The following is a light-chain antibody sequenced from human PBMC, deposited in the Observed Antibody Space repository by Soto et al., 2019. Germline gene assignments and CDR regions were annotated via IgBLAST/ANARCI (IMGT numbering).Light chain of an antibody. CDR3: QQRSNWPPGYT. CDR1: QSVSSY. Sequence: EIVLTQSPATLSLSPGERATLSCRASQSVSSYLAWYQQKPGQAPRLLIYDASNRATGIPARFSGSGSGTDFTLTISSLEPEDFAVYYCQQRSNWPPGYTFGHGTKLEIK. CDR2: DAS. J-gene: IGKJ2*01. V-gene: IGKV3-11*01.